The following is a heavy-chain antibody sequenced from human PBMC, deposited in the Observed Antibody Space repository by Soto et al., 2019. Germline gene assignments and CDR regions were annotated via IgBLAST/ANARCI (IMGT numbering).Heavy chain of an antibody. V-gene: IGHV1-69*06. D-gene: IGHD6-13*01. CDR2: IIPIFGTA. J-gene: IGHJ4*02. Sequence: SVKVSCKASGGTFSSYAISWVRQAPGQGLEWMGGIIPIFGTANYAQKFQGRVTITADKSTSTAYMELSSLRSDDTAVYYCARDRVAAAGTVDYWGQGTLVTVSS. CDR1: GGTFSSYA. CDR3: ARDRVAAAGTVDY.